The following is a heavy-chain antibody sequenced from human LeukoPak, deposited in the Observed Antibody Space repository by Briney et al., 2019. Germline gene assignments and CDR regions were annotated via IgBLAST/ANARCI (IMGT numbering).Heavy chain of an antibody. V-gene: IGHV3-7*04. CDR1: GFTFSSYW. CDR3: ARDCVIVGAPCYDS. D-gene: IGHD1-26*01. J-gene: IGHJ5*01. Sequence: GGSLRLSCEASGFTFSSYWMSWVRQAPGKGLEWVANIKEDGSEKIYVDSLKGRFTISRDNAKNSLYLQMNSLRAEDTAVYYCARDCVIVGAPCYDSWGQGTLVTVSS. CDR2: IKEDGSEK.